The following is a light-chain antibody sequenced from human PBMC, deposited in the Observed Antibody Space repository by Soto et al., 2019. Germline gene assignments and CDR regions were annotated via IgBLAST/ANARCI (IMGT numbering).Light chain of an antibody. CDR2: GAS. V-gene: IGKV3-15*01. J-gene: IGKJ1*01. Sequence: EIVMTPDPAKLRVTLGGRATLCGRTRQGVGTDLAWYQQRPGQAPRLLIYGASTRATGIPARFTGSGSGTEFILTISSLQSEDSAVYYCQQYNFWPPETFGQGTKVDIK. CDR1: QGVGTD. CDR3: QQYNFWPPET.